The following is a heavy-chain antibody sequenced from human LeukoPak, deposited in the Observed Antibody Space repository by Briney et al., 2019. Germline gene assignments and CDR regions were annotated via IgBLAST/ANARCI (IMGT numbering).Heavy chain of an antibody. CDR2: IYTSGST. D-gene: IGHD2-21*01. CDR1: GGSISSGSYY. Sequence: PSETLSLTCTVSGGSISSGSYYWRWIRQPAGKGLEWIVRIYTSGSTNYNPSLKSRVTISVDTSKNQFSLKLSSVTAADTAVYYCAVSMLWVAFDIWGQGTMVTVSS. V-gene: IGHV4-61*02. J-gene: IGHJ3*02. CDR3: AVSMLWVAFDI.